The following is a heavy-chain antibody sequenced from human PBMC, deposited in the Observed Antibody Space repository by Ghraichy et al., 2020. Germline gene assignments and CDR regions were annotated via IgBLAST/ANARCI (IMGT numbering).Heavy chain of an antibody. CDR2: VYNSGST. CDR3: ARDGYCSSTSCYAAYYYGLEV. D-gene: IGHD2-2*03. J-gene: IGHJ6*02. CDR1: DDSISSYY. Sequence: SETLSLTCTVSDDSISSYYWSWVRQPAGRGLEWIGRVYNSGSTFYNPSLKSRVTMSVDPSKTQVSLKLKSVTAADTAVYYCARDGYCSSTSCYAAYYYGLEVWGQGTTVTVSS. V-gene: IGHV4-4*07.